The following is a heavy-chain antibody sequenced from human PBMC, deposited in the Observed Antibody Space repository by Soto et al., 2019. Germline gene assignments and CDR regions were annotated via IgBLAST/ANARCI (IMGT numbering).Heavy chain of an antibody. CDR2: ISYDGSNK. D-gene: IGHD6-19*01. J-gene: IGHJ4*02. CDR1: GFPFSSYG. CDR3: AKANPQWLVLDY. V-gene: IGHV3-30*18. Sequence: GGSLRLSCAASGFPFSSYGMHWVRQAPGKGLEWVAVISYDGSNKYYADSVKGRFTISRDNSKNTLYLQMNSLRAEDTAVYYCAKANPQWLVLDYWGQGTLVTVSS.